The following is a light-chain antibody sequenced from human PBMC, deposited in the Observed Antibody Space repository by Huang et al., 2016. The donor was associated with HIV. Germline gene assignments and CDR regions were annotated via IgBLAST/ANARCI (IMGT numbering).Light chain of an antibody. CDR1: QAISNS. J-gene: IGKJ4*01. Sequence: IQMTQSPSSLSASVGVRVTITCRASQAISNSLFWYQQKPGKAPKPLLFAASRLDSGVPSRFRGSGSGTDYTLTISSLQPEDFATYYCQQYFTTPLAFGGGTKVEIK. V-gene: IGKV1-NL1*01. CDR3: QQYFTTPLA. CDR2: AAS.